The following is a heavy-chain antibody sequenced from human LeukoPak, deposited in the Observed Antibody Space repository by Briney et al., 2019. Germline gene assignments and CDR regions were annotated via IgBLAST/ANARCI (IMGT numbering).Heavy chain of an antibody. CDR1: GYSINSAYY. CDR2: MYHSGIT. J-gene: IGHJ5*02. Sequence: PSETLSLTCAVSGYSINSAYYWGWTRQPPGKGLEWIASMYHSGITYYNSSLKSRATISVDTSKNQFSLKLNSVTAADTSVYYCARLTPGKNWFDPWGHGTLVTVSS. D-gene: IGHD3-10*01. V-gene: IGHV4-38-2*01. CDR3: ARLTPGKNWFDP.